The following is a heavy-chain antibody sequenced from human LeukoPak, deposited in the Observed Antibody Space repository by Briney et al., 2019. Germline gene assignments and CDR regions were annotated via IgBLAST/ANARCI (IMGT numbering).Heavy chain of an antibody. Sequence: GGSLRLSCAASGFTFSSYSMNWVRQAPGKGLEWVSSISSSSSYIYYADSVKGRFTISRDNSKNTLYLQMNSLRAEDTAVYYCARGYYYYYGMDVWGQGTTVTVSS. V-gene: IGHV3-21*04. CDR3: ARGYYYYYGMDV. CDR2: ISSSSSYI. CDR1: GFTFSSYS. J-gene: IGHJ6*02.